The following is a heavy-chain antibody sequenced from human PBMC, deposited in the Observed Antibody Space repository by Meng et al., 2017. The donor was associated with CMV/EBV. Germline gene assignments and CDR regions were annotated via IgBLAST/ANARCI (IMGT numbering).Heavy chain of an antibody. CDR3: ATLTTGVPWFDP. J-gene: IGHJ5*02. D-gene: IGHD1-14*01. Sequence: GESLKISCAASGFNSSTYWMGWVRQAPGKRPEWVANINQDGRQKHHVGSLQGRFTISRDNPKNSLYLQMDRLTADDTAVYYCATLTTGVPWFDPWGQGTLVTVSS. V-gene: IGHV3-7*01. CDR1: GFNSSTYW. CDR2: INQDGRQK.